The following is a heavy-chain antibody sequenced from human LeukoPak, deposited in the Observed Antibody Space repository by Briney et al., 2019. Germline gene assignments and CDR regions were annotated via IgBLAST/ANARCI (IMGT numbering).Heavy chain of an antibody. Sequence: GGSLRLSCAASGFTFSSYSMNWVRQAPGKGLEWVSYISSSISVIYYADSVKGRFTISRDNAKNSLYLQMDSLRDEDTAVYYCAREDDDWGPNTFDVWGQGTVVTVSS. D-gene: IGHD7-27*01. CDR1: GFTFSSYS. V-gene: IGHV3-48*02. CDR2: ISSSISVI. J-gene: IGHJ3*01. CDR3: AREDDDWGPNTFDV.